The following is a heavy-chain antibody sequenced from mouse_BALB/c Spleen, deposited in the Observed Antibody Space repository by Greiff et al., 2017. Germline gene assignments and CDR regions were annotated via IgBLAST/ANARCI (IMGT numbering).Heavy chain of an antibody. CDR2: IDPSNSET. CDR3: ARGDYYGNYHFDY. Sequence: QVQLKESGPELVRPGASVKMSCKASGYTFTSYWMHWVKQRPGQGLEWIGMIDPSNSETRLNQKFKDKATLNVDKGSNTAYMQLSSLTSADSAFYSSARGDYYGNYHFDYWGQGTTLTVSS. D-gene: IGHD2-1*01. CDR1: GYTFTSYW. V-gene: IGHV1S127*01. J-gene: IGHJ2*01.